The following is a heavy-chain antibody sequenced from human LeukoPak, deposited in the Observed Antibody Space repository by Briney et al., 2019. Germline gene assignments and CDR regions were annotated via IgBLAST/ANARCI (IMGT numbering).Heavy chain of an antibody. CDR1: GYTFTSYG. Sequence: GASVKVSCKASGYTFTSYGISWVRQAPGQGLEWMGWISAYNGNTNYAQKLQGRVTMTTDTSTSTAYMELRSLRSDDTAVYYCARDGVSFYYDSSAHFDYWGQGALVTVSS. D-gene: IGHD3-22*01. J-gene: IGHJ4*02. V-gene: IGHV1-18*01. CDR3: ARDGVSFYYDSSAHFDY. CDR2: ISAYNGNT.